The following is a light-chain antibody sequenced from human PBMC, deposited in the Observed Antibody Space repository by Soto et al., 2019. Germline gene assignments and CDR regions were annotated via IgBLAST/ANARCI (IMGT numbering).Light chain of an antibody. J-gene: IGLJ1*01. Sequence: QSVLTQPASLSVSPGQSITISCTGTSSDVGSYNYVSWYQHHPGKAPKLIIYDVTNRPSGVSNPFSGSKSGNTASLTISGLQPEDEADYYCSSYTTSNTRQIVFGTGTKVTVL. V-gene: IGLV2-14*03. CDR3: SSYTTSNTRQIV. CDR1: SSDVGSYNY. CDR2: DVT.